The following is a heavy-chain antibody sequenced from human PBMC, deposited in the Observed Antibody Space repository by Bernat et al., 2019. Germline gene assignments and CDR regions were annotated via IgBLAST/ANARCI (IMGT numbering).Heavy chain of an antibody. J-gene: IGHJ4*02. Sequence: EVQLVESGGGLVQPGGSLRLSCAASGFTVSSNYMTWVRQAPGKGLEWVSVIYSGGNTYYADALKGRFSVSRDNSKNPLYLQMTSLRAEDTAVYYCARVPSGYDSSHWGQGTLVTVSS. V-gene: IGHV3-66*01. D-gene: IGHD5-12*01. CDR1: GFTVSSNY. CDR2: IYSGGNT. CDR3: ARVPSGYDSSH.